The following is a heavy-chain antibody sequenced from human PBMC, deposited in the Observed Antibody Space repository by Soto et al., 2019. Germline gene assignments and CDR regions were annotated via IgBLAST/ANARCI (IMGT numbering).Heavy chain of an antibody. D-gene: IGHD3-10*01. Sequence: SLTCTVSGDSVSRYYWNWIRQPPGKGLEWIGYIYNSGSTNYNPSLKSRVTISVDTSKNQFSLTLTSVTAADTAVYYCARAPTYSYGSGTPYYFYAMDVWGQGTTVTVSS. CDR2: IYNSGST. J-gene: IGHJ6*02. CDR3: ARAPTYSYGSGTPYYFYAMDV. CDR1: GDSVSRYY. V-gene: IGHV4-59*02.